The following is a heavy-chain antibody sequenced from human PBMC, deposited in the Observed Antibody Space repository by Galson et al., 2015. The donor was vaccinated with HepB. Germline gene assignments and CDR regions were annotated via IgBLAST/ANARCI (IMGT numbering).Heavy chain of an antibody. D-gene: IGHD2-21*02. CDR3: ARDGGDAGHWFDP. J-gene: IGHJ5*02. Sequence: TLSLTCTVSGGSISSYYWSWIRQPPGKGLEWIGYIYYSGSTNYNPSLKSRVTISVDTSKNQFSLKLSSVTAADTAVYYCARDGGDAGHWFDPWGQGTLVTVSS. V-gene: IGHV4-59*01. CDR2: IYYSGST. CDR1: GGSISSYY.